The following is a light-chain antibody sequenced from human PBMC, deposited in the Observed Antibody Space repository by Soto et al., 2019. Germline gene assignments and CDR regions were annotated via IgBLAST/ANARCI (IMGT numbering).Light chain of an antibody. CDR2: GNS. CDR1: SSNIGAGYD. J-gene: IGLJ2*01. Sequence: QSVLTQPPSVSGAPGQRVTIPCTGSSSNIGAGYDVHWYQQLPGTAPKLLIYGNSNRPSGVPDRFSGSKSGTSASLAITRLQAEDEADYYCQSYDSSLSGVVFGGGTKLTVL. V-gene: IGLV1-40*01. CDR3: QSYDSSLSGVV.